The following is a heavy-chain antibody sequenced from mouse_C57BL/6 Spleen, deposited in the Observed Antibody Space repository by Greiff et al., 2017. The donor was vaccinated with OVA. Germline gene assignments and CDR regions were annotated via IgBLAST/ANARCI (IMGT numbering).Heavy chain of an antibody. CDR1: GFTFSDYG. Sequence: DVMLVESGGGLVKPGGSLKPSCAASGFTFSDYGMHWVRQAPEKGLEWVAYISSGSSTIYYADTVKGRFTISRDNAKNTLFLQMTSLRSEDTAMYYCARQGELNFDYWGQGTTLTVSS. CDR2: ISSGSSTI. V-gene: IGHV5-17*01. D-gene: IGHD1-1*01. J-gene: IGHJ2*01. CDR3: ARQGELNFDY.